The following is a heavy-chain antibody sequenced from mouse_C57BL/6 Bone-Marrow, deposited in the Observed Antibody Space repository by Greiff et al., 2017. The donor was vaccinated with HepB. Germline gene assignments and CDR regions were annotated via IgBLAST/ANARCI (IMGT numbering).Heavy chain of an antibody. D-gene: IGHD2-4*01. CDR3: TTRGNYYDYDGGLWYFDV. V-gene: IGHV14-4*01. CDR1: GFNIKDDY. Sequence: EVQLVESGAELVRPGASVKLSCTASGFNIKDDYMHWVKQRPEQGLEWIGWIDPENGDTEYASKFQGKATITADTSSNTAYLQLSSLTSEDTAVYYCTTRGNYYDYDGGLWYFDVWGTGTTVTVSS. J-gene: IGHJ1*03. CDR2: IDPENGDT.